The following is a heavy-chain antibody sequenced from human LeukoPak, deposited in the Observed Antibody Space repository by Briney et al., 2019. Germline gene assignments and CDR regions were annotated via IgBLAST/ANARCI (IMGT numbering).Heavy chain of an antibody. V-gene: IGHV3-9*01. CDR3: AKDWGAVADWYFDL. CDR2: ISWNSGSI. D-gene: IGHD6-19*01. Sequence: GRSLRLSCAASGFTFDGYAMHWVRQAPGKGLEWVSGISWNSGSIGYADSVKGRFTISRDNAKNSLYLQMNSLRAEDTALYYCAKDWGAVADWYFDLWGRGTLVTVSS. CDR1: GFTFDGYA. J-gene: IGHJ2*01.